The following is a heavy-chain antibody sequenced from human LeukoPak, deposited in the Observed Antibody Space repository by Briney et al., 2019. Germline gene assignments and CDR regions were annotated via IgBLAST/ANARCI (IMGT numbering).Heavy chain of an antibody. V-gene: IGHV4-39*07. Sequence: PSETLSLTCTVSGGSISSSSYYWGWIRQPPGKGLEWIGEINHSGSTNYNPSLKSRVTISVDTSKNQFSLKLSSVTAADTAVYYCARGAAAPFDYWGQGTLVTVSS. CDR1: GGSISSSSYY. D-gene: IGHD6-13*01. CDR2: INHSGST. CDR3: ARGAAAPFDY. J-gene: IGHJ4*02.